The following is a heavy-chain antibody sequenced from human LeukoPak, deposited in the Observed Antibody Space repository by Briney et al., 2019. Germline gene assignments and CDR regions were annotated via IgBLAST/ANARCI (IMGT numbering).Heavy chain of an antibody. CDR3: ARDGDCGGDCYPYYFDY. V-gene: IGHV1-46*01. CDR2: INPSGGST. D-gene: IGHD2-21*02. J-gene: IGHJ4*02. CDR1: GGTFSSYA. Sequence: AASVKVSCEASGGTFSSYAISWVRQAPGQGLEWMGIINPSGGSTSYAQKFQGRVTMTRDMSTSTVYMELSSLRSEDTAVYYCARDGDCGGDCYPYYFDYWGQGTLVTVSS.